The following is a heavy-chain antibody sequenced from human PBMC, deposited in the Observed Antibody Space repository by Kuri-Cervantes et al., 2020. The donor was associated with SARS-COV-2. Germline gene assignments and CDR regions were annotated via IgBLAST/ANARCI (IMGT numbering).Heavy chain of an antibody. CDR1: GFTFSSYA. Sequence: GESLKISCAASGFTFSSYAMHWVRQAPGKGLEWVAVISYDGSNKYYADSVKARFTISRDNSKNTLYLQMNSLRAEDTAVYYCARDPDDILTGPFDYWGQGTLVTVSS. V-gene: IGHV3-30*04. CDR3: ARDPDDILTGPFDY. CDR2: ISYDGSNK. J-gene: IGHJ4*02. D-gene: IGHD3-9*01.